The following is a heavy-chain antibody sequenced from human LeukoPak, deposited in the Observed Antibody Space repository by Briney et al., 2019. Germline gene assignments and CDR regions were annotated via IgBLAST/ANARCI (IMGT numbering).Heavy chain of an antibody. Sequence: SETLSLTRAVYGGSFSGYYWSWIRQPPGKGLEWIGSIYYSGSTYYNPSLKSRVTISVDTSKNQFSLKLSSVTAADTAVYYCYIYDYVWGSYRRHFDYWGQGTLVTVSS. CDR1: GGSFSGYY. CDR3: YIYDYVWGSYRRHFDY. D-gene: IGHD3-16*02. CDR2: IYYSGST. J-gene: IGHJ4*02. V-gene: IGHV4-34*01.